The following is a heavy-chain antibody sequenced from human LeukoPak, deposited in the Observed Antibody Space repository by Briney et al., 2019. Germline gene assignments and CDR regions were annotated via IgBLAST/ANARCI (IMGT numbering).Heavy chain of an antibody. Sequence: GGSLRLSCAASGFSFSSYWMHWVRQAPGKGLVWVARISPDGSSALSADSVRGRFTISRDNADNTLYLQLNSLRAEDTAVYYCARVSFCPRCHFDYWGQGTLATVSS. D-gene: IGHD2/OR15-2a*01. CDR1: GFSFSSYW. CDR2: ISPDGSSA. CDR3: ARVSFCPRCHFDY. J-gene: IGHJ4*02. V-gene: IGHV3-74*03.